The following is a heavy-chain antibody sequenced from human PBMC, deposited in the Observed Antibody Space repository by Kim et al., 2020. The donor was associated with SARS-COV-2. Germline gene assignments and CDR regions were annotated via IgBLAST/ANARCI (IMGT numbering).Heavy chain of an antibody. Sequence: GGSLRLSCAASGFTFSSYDMHWVRQATGKGLEWVSAIGTAGDTYYPGSVKGRFTISRENAKNSLYLQMNSWRAGDTAVYYCARGGLGYYGSGSSDWYFDLWGRGTLVTVSS. CDR1: GFTFSSYD. V-gene: IGHV3-13*01. J-gene: IGHJ2*01. CDR3: ARGGLGYYGSGSSDWYFDL. D-gene: IGHD3-10*01. CDR2: IGTAGDT.